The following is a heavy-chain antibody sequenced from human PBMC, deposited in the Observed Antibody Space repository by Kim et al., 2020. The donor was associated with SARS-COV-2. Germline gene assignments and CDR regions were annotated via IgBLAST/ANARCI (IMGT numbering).Heavy chain of an antibody. J-gene: IGHJ4*02. CDR3: AKAIVGATSFYPFDY. Sequence: SVKGRFTISRDNSKNTLYLQMNSLRAEDTAVYYCAKAIVGATSFYPFDYWGQGTLVTVSS. D-gene: IGHD1-26*01. V-gene: IGHV3-23*01.